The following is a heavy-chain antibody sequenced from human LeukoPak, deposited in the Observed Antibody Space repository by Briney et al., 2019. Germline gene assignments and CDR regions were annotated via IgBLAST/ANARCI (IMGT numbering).Heavy chain of an antibody. Sequence: SETLSLTCTVSGGSISSYYWSWLRQPAGKGLEWIGRIYTSGSTNYKHSLTSRVPMSVDTSKNQFSLKLSSVTAADTAVYYCARESGGTYYYDSSGHNWFDPWGQGTPATVSS. V-gene: IGHV4-4*07. CDR1: GGSISSYY. CDR2: IYTSGST. J-gene: IGHJ5*02. D-gene: IGHD3-22*01. CDR3: ARESGGTYYYDSSGHNWFDP.